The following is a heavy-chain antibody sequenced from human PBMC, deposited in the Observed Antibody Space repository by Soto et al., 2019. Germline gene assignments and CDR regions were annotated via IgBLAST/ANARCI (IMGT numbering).Heavy chain of an antibody. J-gene: IGHJ6*02. Sequence: SSVRFSCKASGGTFSSYAITWERQAPGQGFEWMGGIIPIFGTANYAQKFQGRVTITADESTSTAYMELSSLRSEDTAVYYCARDHYSKSDYYYYGMDVWGQGTTVTVSS. CDR2: IIPIFGTA. V-gene: IGHV1-69*13. D-gene: IGHD4-4*01. CDR3: ARDHYSKSDYYYYGMDV. CDR1: GGTFSSYA.